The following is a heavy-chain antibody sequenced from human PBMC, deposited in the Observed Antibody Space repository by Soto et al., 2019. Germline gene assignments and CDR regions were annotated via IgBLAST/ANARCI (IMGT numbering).Heavy chain of an antibody. CDR3: ARSSVAGTWGYYFDY. CDR1: GFIFTTYA. V-gene: IGHV3-30-3*01. D-gene: IGHD6-19*01. J-gene: IGHJ4*02. CDR2: ISYDGNHE. Sequence: QVHLVASGGGVVQPGRSLRLSCAASGFIFTTYAMHWVRHAPGKGLEWGAVISYDGNHEYYADSVRGRFTISRDNSKNTLYLQMDSLRADDTALYYCARSSVAGTWGYYFDYWGQGALVTVSS.